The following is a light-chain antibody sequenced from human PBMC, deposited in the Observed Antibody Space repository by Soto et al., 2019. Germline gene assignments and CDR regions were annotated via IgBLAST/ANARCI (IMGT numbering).Light chain of an antibody. J-gene: IGKJ4*01. CDR1: QSISSW. CDR2: DAS. CDR3: QQYNSYSLT. Sequence: DVKMTQSPSTLSASVGDRVTITCRASQSISSWLAWYQQKPGKAPKLLIYDASSLESGVPSRFSGSGSGTEFTLTISSLQPDDFATYYCQQYNSYSLTFGGGTKVAIK. V-gene: IGKV1-5*01.